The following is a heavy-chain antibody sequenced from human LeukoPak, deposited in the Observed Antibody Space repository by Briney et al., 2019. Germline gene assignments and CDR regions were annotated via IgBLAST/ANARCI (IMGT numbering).Heavy chain of an antibody. CDR3: AKDTVGPDSSGVYGMDV. D-gene: IGHD3-22*01. CDR2: INVDGSST. CDR1: GFTFSNFW. Sequence: GGSLRLSCAASGFTFSNFWMHWVRQAPGKGLVWVSRINVDGSSTSNADSVKGRFTISRDNSKNTLYLQMNSLRAEDTAVYYCAKDTVGPDSSGVYGMDVWGQGTTVTVSS. J-gene: IGHJ6*02. V-gene: IGHV3-74*01.